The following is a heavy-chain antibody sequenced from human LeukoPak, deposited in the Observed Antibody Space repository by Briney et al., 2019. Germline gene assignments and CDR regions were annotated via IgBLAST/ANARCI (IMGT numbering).Heavy chain of an antibody. J-gene: IGHJ4*02. D-gene: IGHD6-13*01. CDR1: GGSFSTYY. V-gene: IGHV4-59*01. CDR3: ARAGANGIEAAGSLRY. CDR2: IYYTGNT. Sequence: SETLSLTCTVSGGSFSTYYWSWIRQPPGKGLEWIGYIYYTGNTNYNPSLRSRVTISVDTSKNQFSLKVSSVTAADTAVYYCARAGANGIEAAGSLRYWGQGTLGPVSS.